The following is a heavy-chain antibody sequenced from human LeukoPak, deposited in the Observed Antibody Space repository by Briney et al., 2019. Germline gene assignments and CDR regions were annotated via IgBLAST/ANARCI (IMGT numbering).Heavy chain of an antibody. V-gene: IGHV3-13*01. D-gene: IGHD4-23*01. Sequence: GSLRLSCAASGFTFSSYDMHWVRQATGKGLEWVSAIGTAGDTYYPGSVKGRFTISRENAKNSLYLQMNSLRAGDTAVYYCARAPSTVVTPGYFDYWGQGTLVTVSS. CDR1: GFTFSSYD. CDR3: ARAPSTVVTPGYFDY. J-gene: IGHJ4*02. CDR2: IGTAGDT.